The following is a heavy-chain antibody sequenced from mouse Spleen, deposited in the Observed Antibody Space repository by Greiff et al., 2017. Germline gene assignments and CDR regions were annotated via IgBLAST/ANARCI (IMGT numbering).Heavy chain of an antibody. D-gene: IGHD2-1*01. J-gene: IGHJ3*01. V-gene: IGHV5-9-3*01. CDR1: GFTFSSYA. CDR3: ARQDGNYPFAY. Sequence: DVKLVESGGGLVKPGGSLKLSCAASGFTFSSYAMSWVRQTPEKRLEWVATISSGGSYTYYPDSVKGRFTISRDNAKNTLYLQMSSLRSEDTAMYYCARQDGNYPFAYWGQGTLVTVSA. CDR2: ISSGGSYT.